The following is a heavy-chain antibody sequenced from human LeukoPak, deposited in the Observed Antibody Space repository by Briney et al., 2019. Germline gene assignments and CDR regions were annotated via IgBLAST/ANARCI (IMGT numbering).Heavy chain of an antibody. CDR1: GGSIRTYY. Sequence: PSETLSLTCTVSGGSIRTYYWSWIRQPPGKGLEWIGYISYSGSTNYNPSPNSRITISVDTSKNQLSLKLSSVTAADTAVYYCARGGSRYDSFDYWGQGTLVTVSS. CDR3: ARGGSRYDSFDY. D-gene: IGHD5-12*01. CDR2: ISYSGST. V-gene: IGHV4-59*01. J-gene: IGHJ4*02.